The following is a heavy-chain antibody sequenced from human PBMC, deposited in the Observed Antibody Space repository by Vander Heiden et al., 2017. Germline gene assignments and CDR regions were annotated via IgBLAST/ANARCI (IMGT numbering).Heavy chain of an antibody. CDR3: ARGGVGKYSNFDY. Sequence: QVHLQESGPGLVKPSETLSLTCNVSGGSIDTYYWTWIRQSAGKGLEWIGRIYTSGSTNYTPSLKSRVSMSVDTSKRQFSLKLSSVTAADTAVYYCARGGVGKYSNFDYWGQGTLVTVSS. J-gene: IGHJ4*02. CDR2: IYTSGST. D-gene: IGHD2-15*01. V-gene: IGHV4-4*07. CDR1: GGSIDTYY.